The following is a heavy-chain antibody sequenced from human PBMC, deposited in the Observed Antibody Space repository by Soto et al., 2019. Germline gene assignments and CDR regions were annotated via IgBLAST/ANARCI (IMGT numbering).Heavy chain of an antibody. D-gene: IGHD2-15*01. J-gene: IGHJ4*02. Sequence: QVQLVQSGGGVVQPGRSLTLSCAASGVTFNTYAMHWVRQAPGKGLEWVAIVSYDGSNKYYAESVKGRFTISRDNSKSTLNLQMNSVRAEDTAVYYCAKDRGRYCSGARCYLFDSWGQGTLVTVSS. V-gene: IGHV3-30*04. CDR1: GVTFNTYA. CDR3: AKDRGRYCSGARCYLFDS. CDR2: VSYDGSNK.